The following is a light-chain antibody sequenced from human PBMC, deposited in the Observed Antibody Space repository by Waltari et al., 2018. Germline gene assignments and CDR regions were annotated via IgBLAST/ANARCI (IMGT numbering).Light chain of an antibody. CDR3: YSYAGSYTWV. V-gene: IGLV2-11*01. Sequence: QSALTQPRSVSGSPGQSVTISCTGTSSDVGNYDSVSWYQQHPGKAPKHMIYDVTKRPSGVPDRFSGSKSGNTASLTISGLQAEDEADYYCYSYAGSYTWVFGGGTKLTVL. CDR1: SSDVGNYDS. CDR2: DVT. J-gene: IGLJ3*02.